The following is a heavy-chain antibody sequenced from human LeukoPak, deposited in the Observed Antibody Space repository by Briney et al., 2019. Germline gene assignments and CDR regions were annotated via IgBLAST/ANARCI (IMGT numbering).Heavy chain of an antibody. V-gene: IGHV4-59*12. J-gene: IGHJ4*02. Sequence: SETLSLTCTVSGGSISSYYWSWIRQPPGKGLEWIGYIYYSGSTNYNPSLKSRVTISVDTSKNQFSLKLSSVTAADTAVYYCARDRTKQWLGEIDYWGQGTLVTVSS. CDR1: GGSISSYY. D-gene: IGHD6-19*01. CDR3: ARDRTKQWLGEIDY. CDR2: IYYSGST.